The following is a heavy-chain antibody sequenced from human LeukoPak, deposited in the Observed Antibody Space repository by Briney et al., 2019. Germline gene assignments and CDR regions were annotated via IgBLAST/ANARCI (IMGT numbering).Heavy chain of an antibody. V-gene: IGHV3-21*01. CDR1: GFTFSSYS. CDR2: ISSSSSYI. Sequence: GGSLRLSCAASGFTFSSYSMNWVRQAPGKGLEWVSSISSSSSYIYYADSVKGRFTISRDNAKNSLYLQMNSLRAEDTAVYYCAREDCSGGSCYATCYYWGQGTLVTVSS. D-gene: IGHD2-15*01. J-gene: IGHJ4*02. CDR3: AREDCSGGSCYATCYY.